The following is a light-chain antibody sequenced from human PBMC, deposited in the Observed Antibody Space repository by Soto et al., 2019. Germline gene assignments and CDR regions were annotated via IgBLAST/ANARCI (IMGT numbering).Light chain of an antibody. V-gene: IGLV1-51*02. CDR3: GTWASGLSAGV. CDR1: DSNIGNDH. CDR2: ENN. Sequence: QSVLTQPPSVSASPGQKVTISCSGSDSNIGNDHVSWYQQFPGTAPKLLIYENNKRPSGIPDRFSGSKSGTSATLDITGLQTGDEADYYCGTWASGLSAGVIGGGTKLTVL. J-gene: IGLJ3*02.